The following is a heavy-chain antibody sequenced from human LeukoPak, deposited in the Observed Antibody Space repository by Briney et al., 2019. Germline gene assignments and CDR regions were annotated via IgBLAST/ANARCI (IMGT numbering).Heavy chain of an antibody. Sequence: AGGSLRLSCAASGFTFSSSWMSWVRQAPGKGLEWVANIKQDGSEKYYVDSVKGRFTISRDNAKNSLYLQMNSLRAEDTAVYYCARDYPKQWLVEGHAFDIWGQGTMVTVSS. CDR2: IKQDGSEK. V-gene: IGHV3-7*01. J-gene: IGHJ3*02. CDR1: GFTFSSSW. CDR3: ARDYPKQWLVEGHAFDI. D-gene: IGHD6-19*01.